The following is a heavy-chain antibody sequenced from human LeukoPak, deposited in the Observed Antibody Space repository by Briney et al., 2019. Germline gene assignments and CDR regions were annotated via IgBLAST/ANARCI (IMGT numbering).Heavy chain of an antibody. CDR3: ATRNAMDYDFWSGPTDY. J-gene: IGHJ4*02. CDR2: INPSGDST. CDR1: EYTFTSYY. V-gene: IGHV1-46*01. D-gene: IGHD3-3*01. Sequence: GASVKVSCKASEYTFTSYYMHWVRQAPGQGLEWMGIINPSGDSTNYAQKFQGRVTMTRDTSTSTVYMELSSLRSEDTAVYYCATRNAMDYDFWSGPTDYWGQGTLVTVSS.